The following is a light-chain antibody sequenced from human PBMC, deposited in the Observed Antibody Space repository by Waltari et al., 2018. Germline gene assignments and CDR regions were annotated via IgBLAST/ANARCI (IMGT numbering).Light chain of an antibody. Sequence: QSALTQPASVSGSPGQSITISCTGTSSDVGGYNYASWYQQHPGKAPKLMIYEVSNRPSWVSNLFSGSKSGNTASLTISGLQAEDEADYYCSSYTSSSTWVFGGGTKLTVL. CDR2: EVS. CDR1: SSDVGGYNY. J-gene: IGLJ3*02. CDR3: SSYTSSSTWV. V-gene: IGLV2-14*01.